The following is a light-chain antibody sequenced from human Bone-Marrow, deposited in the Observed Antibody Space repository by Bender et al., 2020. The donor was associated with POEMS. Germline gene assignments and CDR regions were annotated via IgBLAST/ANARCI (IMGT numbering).Light chain of an antibody. Sequence: QSVLTQPPSVSGAPGQSVTISCTGTSSDVGTYNYVSWYQQHPGRAPKLMIYDVSYRPSGVSNRFSGSKSGSTASLTISGLQAEDEADYYCSSYTSITTLGVVFGGGTKLTVL. V-gene: IGLV2-14*03. CDR1: SSDVGTYNY. CDR3: SSYTSITTLGVV. J-gene: IGLJ2*01. CDR2: DVS.